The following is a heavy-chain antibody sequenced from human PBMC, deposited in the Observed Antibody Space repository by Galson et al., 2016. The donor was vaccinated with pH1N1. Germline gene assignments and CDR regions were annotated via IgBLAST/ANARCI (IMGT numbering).Heavy chain of an antibody. Sequence: QSGAEVKKPGESLKISCKGSGYDFTKHWIGCVRQMPGKGLEWMGIIYPGDSGANYSPSFQGRVTTSADKYINTTYLQLSSLKVTERGIYHCARRYEAEYFKWGQGTLVTVSS. CDR2: IYPGDSGA. CDR3: ARRYEAEYFK. CDR1: GYDFTKHW. D-gene: IGHD3-16*01. V-gene: IGHV5-51*01. J-gene: IGHJ4*02.